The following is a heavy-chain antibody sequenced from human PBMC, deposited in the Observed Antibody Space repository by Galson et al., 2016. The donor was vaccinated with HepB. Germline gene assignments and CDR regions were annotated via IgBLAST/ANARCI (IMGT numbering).Heavy chain of an antibody. Sequence: SLRLSCAGSGFAFDDYAMHWVRQAPGKGLEWVAVISWNSDYVVYADSLKGRFIISRGNAKNSLYLQMNSLRPEDTAFYYCAKELDGEVAGPFDLWGRGTLVTVSS. D-gene: IGHD6-19*01. V-gene: IGHV3-9*01. CDR3: AKELDGEVAGPFDL. CDR2: ISWNSDYV. J-gene: IGHJ2*01. CDR1: GFAFDDYA.